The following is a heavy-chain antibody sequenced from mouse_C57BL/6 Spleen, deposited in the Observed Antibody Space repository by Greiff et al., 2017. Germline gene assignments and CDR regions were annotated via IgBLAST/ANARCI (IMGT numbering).Heavy chain of an antibody. D-gene: IGHD2-2*01. Sequence: QVQLQQSGPELVKPGASVKLSCKASGYTFTSYDINWVKQRPGQGLEWIGWIYPRDGSTKYNEKFKGKATLTVDTSSSTAYMELHSLTSEDSAVYFGAREAYGYGGYYAMDYWGQGTSVTVSS. V-gene: IGHV1-85*01. CDR2: IYPRDGST. CDR1: GYTFTSYD. J-gene: IGHJ4*01. CDR3: AREAYGYGGYYAMDY.